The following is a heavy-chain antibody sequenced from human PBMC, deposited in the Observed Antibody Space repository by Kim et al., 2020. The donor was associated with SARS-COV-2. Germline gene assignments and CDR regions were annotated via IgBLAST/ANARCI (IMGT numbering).Heavy chain of an antibody. J-gene: IGHJ5*02. CDR2: STI. Sequence: STISFADSVKGRLTISRENAKNALYLQMNSLRAEETAVYYCARDQGGSSNPWGQGTLVTVSS. V-gene: IGHV3-48*01. D-gene: IGHD2-15*01. CDR3: ARDQGGSSNP.